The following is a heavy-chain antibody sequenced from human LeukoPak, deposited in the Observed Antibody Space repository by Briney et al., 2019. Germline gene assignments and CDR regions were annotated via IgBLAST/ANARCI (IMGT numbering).Heavy chain of an antibody. CDR3: AKGGSSGWYHFDF. D-gene: IGHD6-19*01. Sequence: GGSLRLSCAASGFTFSSYAMSWVRQAPGKGLDWVSLISDSVGGTYYADSVKGRFTISRDNSKNTLYLQMNSLRAEDTAVYYCAKGGSSGWYHFDFWGQGTLVTVSS. J-gene: IGHJ4*02. CDR1: GFTFSSYA. CDR2: ISDSVGGT. V-gene: IGHV3-23*01.